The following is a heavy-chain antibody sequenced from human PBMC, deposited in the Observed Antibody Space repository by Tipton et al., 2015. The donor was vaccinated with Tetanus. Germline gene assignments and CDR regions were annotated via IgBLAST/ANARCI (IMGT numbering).Heavy chain of an antibody. CDR1: GGSVSSGSDY. CDR3: GRLYCGGDCYSPYYNGVDV. D-gene: IGHD2-21*02. CDR2: VYPTGSA. V-gene: IGHV4-61*09. J-gene: IGHJ6*02. Sequence: TLSLTCIVSGGSVSSGSDYWMWIRQPPGKGLEWIGHVYPTGSAYYNPDLESRVTLSVDKSKNQFSLNMRFVTAADTAMYYCGRLYCGGDCYSPYYNGVDVWGQGTTGIVSS.